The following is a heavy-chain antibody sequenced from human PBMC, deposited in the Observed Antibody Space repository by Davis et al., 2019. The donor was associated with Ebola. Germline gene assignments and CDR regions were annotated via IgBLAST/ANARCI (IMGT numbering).Heavy chain of an antibody. CDR2: IRDSEVT. Sequence: GESLKISCAASGFTFSAYHMNWVSQAPGKGLEWVANIRDSEVTYYADSVKGRFTISRDNSKSTLYLQMDSLRAEDTALYYCAKEPSSGYAFDIWGQGTMVTVSS. V-gene: IGHV3-23*01. D-gene: IGHD3-22*01. J-gene: IGHJ3*02. CDR1: GFTFSAYH. CDR3: AKEPSSGYAFDI.